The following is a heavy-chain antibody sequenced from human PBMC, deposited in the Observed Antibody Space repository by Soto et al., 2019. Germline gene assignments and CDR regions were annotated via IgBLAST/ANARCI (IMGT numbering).Heavy chain of an antibody. V-gene: IGHV4-39*01. CDR3: ARHPTVGGWYYGMDV. J-gene: IGHJ6*02. Sequence: NPSETLSLTCTVSGGSISSSSYYWGWIRQPPGKGLEWIGSIYYSGSTYYNPSLKSRVTISVDTSKNQFSLKLSSVTAADTAVYYCARHPTVGGWYYGMDVWGQGTTVTVSS. CDR1: GGSISSSSYY. D-gene: IGHD4-17*01. CDR2: IYYSGST.